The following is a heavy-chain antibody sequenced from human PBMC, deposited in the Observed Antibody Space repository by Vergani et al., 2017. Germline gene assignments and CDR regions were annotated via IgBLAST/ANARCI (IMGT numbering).Heavy chain of an antibody. D-gene: IGHD2-2*02. J-gene: IGHJ4*02. CDR3: AKSLVPAAIAGCDY. CDR2: IIPIFGTA. CDR1: GGTFSSYA. Sequence: QVQLVQSGAEVKKPGSSVKVSCKASGGTFSSYAISWVRQAPGQGLEWMGGIIPIFGTANYAQKFQGRVTITADESTSTAYMELRSLRSDDTAVYYCAKSLVPAAIAGCDYWGQGTLVTVSS. V-gene: IGHV1-69*01.